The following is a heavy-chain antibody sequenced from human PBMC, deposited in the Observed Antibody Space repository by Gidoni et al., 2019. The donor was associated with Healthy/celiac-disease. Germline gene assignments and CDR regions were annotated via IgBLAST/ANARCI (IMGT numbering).Heavy chain of an antibody. CDR1: GLPFSSYA. V-gene: IGHV3-30-3*01. Sequence: QVHLVESGGGVVQPGRSLRLSCPASGLPFSSYAMPWVRQAPGKGLEWVAVISYDGSNKYYADSVKGRFTISRDNSKNTLYLQMNSRRAEDTAVYYCARDSMGMYYYDSSGYSLPVYWGQGTLVTVSS. CDR2: ISYDGSNK. CDR3: ARDSMGMYYYDSSGYSLPVY. J-gene: IGHJ4*02. D-gene: IGHD3-22*01.